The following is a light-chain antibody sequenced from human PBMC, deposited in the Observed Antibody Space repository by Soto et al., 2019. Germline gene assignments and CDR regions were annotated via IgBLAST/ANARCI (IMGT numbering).Light chain of an antibody. V-gene: IGKV3-20*01. CDR1: QSVSSSY. CDR3: QQYGRT. Sequence: EIVLTQSPGTLSLSPGERATLSCRASQSVSSSYLAWYQQKPGQAPRLLIYGPSSRATGIPDRFSGSGSGTDFTLTISRLEPEDFAVYYCQQYGRTFGQGTKV. J-gene: IGKJ1*01. CDR2: GPS.